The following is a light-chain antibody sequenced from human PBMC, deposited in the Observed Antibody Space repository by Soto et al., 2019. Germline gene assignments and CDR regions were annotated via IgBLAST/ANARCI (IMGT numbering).Light chain of an antibody. Sequence: QSALTQPASVSGSPGQSITISCTGTSSDVGSYNLVSWYQQQPGKAPKLMIYEVSKRPSGVSNRFSGSKSGNTASLTISGLHAEDEAYYYCCSYAGRSTVVFGGRTKLTVL. CDR1: SSDVGSYNL. CDR2: EVS. V-gene: IGLV2-23*02. J-gene: IGLJ2*01. CDR3: CSYAGRSTVV.